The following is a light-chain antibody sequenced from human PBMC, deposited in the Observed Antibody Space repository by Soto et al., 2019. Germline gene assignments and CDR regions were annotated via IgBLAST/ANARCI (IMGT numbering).Light chain of an antibody. CDR1: QSLVHSHGDTY. J-gene: IGKJ2*01. CDR2: KVS. CDR3: VQATRWPYT. Sequence: DVVMTQSPLSLPVTLGQPASISCRSSQSLVHSHGDTYLNWFQQRPGQSRRRLIYKVSNRDSGVQDRFSGSGSGTDFRLEISRVEAEDVGVYYCVQATRWPYTFGQGTKLEIK. V-gene: IGKV2-30*02.